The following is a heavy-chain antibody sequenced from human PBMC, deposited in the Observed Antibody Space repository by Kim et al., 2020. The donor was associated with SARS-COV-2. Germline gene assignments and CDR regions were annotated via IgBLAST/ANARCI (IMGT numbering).Heavy chain of an antibody. D-gene: IGHD6-13*01. V-gene: IGHV3-15*01. Sequence: DYAAPVKGRFTISRDDSKNTLYLQMNSLKTEDTAVYYCTTGEIAAAGSFWWGQGTLVTVSS. CDR3: TTGEIAAAGSFW. J-gene: IGHJ4*02.